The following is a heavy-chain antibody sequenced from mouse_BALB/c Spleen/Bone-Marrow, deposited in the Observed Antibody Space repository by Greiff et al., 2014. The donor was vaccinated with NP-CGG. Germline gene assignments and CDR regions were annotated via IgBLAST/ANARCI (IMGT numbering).Heavy chain of an antibody. CDR3: ARWEYYAMDY. Sequence: EVQLQQSGAELVKPGASVKLSCTASGFNIKDTYMHWVKQRPEQGLEWIGRIDPANGNTKYDPKLQGKATITADTSSYTAYLQLSSLTSEDTAVYYCARWEYYAMDYWGQGTSVTVSS. D-gene: IGHD4-1*01. J-gene: IGHJ4*01. CDR2: IDPANGNT. CDR1: GFNIKDTY. V-gene: IGHV14-3*02.